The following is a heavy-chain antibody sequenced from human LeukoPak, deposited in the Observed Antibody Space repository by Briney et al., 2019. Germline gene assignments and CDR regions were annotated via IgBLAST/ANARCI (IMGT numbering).Heavy chain of an antibody. CDR2: ISYTGNSD. J-gene: IGHJ6*03. CDR3: AKGLGPDFYSSSGRYYYYMDV. Sequence: QPGGSLRLSCAASGFTISSYAMHWVRQSPGKGLEWVVVISYTGNSDYYAAPVKGRFTISRDNSKNTLYMQMNSPRTEDTAVYYCAKGLGPDFYSSSGRYYYYMDVWGKGTTVTVSS. D-gene: IGHD6-13*01. CDR1: GFTISSYA. V-gene: IGHV3-30-3*01.